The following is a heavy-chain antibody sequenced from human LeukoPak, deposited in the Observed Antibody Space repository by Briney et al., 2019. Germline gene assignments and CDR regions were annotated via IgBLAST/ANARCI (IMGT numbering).Heavy chain of an antibody. Sequence: ASVKVSCKASGYTFSTYYMHWLRQAPGHGLQWMGIINPSGAGTSYAQKFQGRVTMTRDTSTSTVYMELSSLRSEDTAVYYCARGAPVVVPSDYGPGYFRLWGQGTLVTVSS. D-gene: IGHD2-15*01. CDR2: INPSGAGT. CDR3: ARGAPVVVPSDYGPGYFRL. CDR1: GYTFSTYY. V-gene: IGHV1-46*01. J-gene: IGHJ1*01.